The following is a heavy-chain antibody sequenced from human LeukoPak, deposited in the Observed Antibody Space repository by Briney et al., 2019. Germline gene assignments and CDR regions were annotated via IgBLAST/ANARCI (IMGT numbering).Heavy chain of an antibody. J-gene: IGHJ5*02. Sequence: SETLSLTCTVAGGSISSYYWSWIRQPPGKGLEWIGYIYYSGSTNYNPSLKSRVTISVDTSKNQFSLKLSSVTAADTAVYYCARHGYSSGSLAWFDPWGRGTQVTVSS. CDR3: ARHGYSSGSLAWFDP. CDR2: IYYSGST. V-gene: IGHV4-59*01. CDR1: GGSISSYY. D-gene: IGHD6-19*01.